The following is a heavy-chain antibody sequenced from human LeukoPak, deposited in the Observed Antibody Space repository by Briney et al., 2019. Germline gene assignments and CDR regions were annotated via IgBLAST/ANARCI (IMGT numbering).Heavy chain of an antibody. CDR2: IKLVGSGQ. V-gene: IGHV3-7*02. J-gene: IGHJ4*02. CDR1: GRTFSAYW. CDR3: SISGSSTWDSDY. Sequence: GWSLRLSCVASGRTFSAYWMSWVRQAPGKGLEWVANIKLVGSGQYHGDSVTRSFTTSRDTARNSMYMQMKRMTAEDTAVYYCSISGSSTWDSDYWGQGTLVTVSS. D-gene: IGHD3-10*01.